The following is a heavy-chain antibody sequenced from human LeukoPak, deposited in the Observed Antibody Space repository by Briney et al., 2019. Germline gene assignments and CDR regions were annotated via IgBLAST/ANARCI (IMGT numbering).Heavy chain of an antibody. J-gene: IGHJ3*02. Sequence: SDTLSLTCAVSGYSISSSNWWGWIRQPPGKGLELIGYIYYSGSTYYTPSLKSRVTMSVDTSRNQFSLKLSSVTAVDTAVYYCARTRYDSSGYHDAFDIWGQGTMVTVSS. V-gene: IGHV4-28*01. CDR3: ARTRYDSSGYHDAFDI. D-gene: IGHD3-22*01. CDR2: IYYSGST. CDR1: GYSISSSNW.